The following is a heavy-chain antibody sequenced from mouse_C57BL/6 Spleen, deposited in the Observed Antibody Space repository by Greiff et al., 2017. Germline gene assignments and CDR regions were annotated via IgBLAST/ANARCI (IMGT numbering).Heavy chain of an antibody. D-gene: IGHD1-1*01. CDR1: GYTFTDYN. CDR2: INPNNGGT. CDR3: ARWDYYGSSYEYFDV. J-gene: IGHJ1*03. V-gene: IGHV1-18*01. Sequence: LQQSGPELVKPGASVKIPCKASGYTFTDYNMDWVKQSHGKSLEWIGDINPNNGGTIYNQKFKGKATLTVDKSSSTAYMELRSLTSEDTAVYYCARWDYYGSSYEYFDVWGTGTTVTVSS.